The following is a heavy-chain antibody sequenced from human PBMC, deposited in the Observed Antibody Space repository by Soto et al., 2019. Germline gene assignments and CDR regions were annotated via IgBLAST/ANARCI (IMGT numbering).Heavy chain of an antibody. CDR1: GYSSSTYW. CDR3: ARHSLATQPGDY. V-gene: IGHV5-51*01. J-gene: IGHJ4*02. Sequence: GESLKISCKASGYSSSTYWIAWVRQRPGKGLDWMGIIYPGDSDTRYSPSFQGQVTISVDNSIDTAYLEWTTLRASDSAMYYCARHSLATQPGDYWGQGTRVTVSS. D-gene: IGHD5-12*01. CDR2: IYPGDSDT.